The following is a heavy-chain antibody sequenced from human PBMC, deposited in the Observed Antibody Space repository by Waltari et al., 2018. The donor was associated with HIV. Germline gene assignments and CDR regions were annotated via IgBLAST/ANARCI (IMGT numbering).Heavy chain of an antibody. CDR1: GGSITSSTYF. D-gene: IGHD3-3*01. V-gene: IGHV4-39*02. Sequence: QLQESGPGVVKPSETLSLICSISGGSITSSTYFWGWIRQPPGKGLEWLGSIYSNGKTYYNPSLNGRVTISADMFENHSSLKLESVTAADTAIYYCVRGVDKWGRGTLVAVSS. CDR3: VRGVDK. J-gene: IGHJ4*02. CDR2: IYSNGKT.